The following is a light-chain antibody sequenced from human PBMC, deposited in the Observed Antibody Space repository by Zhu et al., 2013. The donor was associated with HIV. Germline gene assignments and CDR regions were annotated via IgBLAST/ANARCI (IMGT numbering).Light chain of an antibody. CDR1: QSVLYSSNNKNY. Sequence: DIVMTQSPDSLAVSLGERATINCKSSQSVLYSSNNKNYLAWYQQNPGQPPKLLIYWASTRESGVPDRFSGGGSGTDFTLTISSLQAEDVAVYYCQQYYTTPPITFGQGTRLEIK. CDR2: WAS. CDR3: QQYYTTPPIT. J-gene: IGKJ5*01. V-gene: IGKV4-1*01.